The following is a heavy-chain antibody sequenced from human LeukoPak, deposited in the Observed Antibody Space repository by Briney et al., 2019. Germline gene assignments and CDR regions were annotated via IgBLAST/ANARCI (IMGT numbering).Heavy chain of an antibody. CDR1: GFTFSSYW. Sequence: GSLRLSCAASGFTFSSYWMSWIRQPPGKGLEWIGEINHSGSTNYNPSLKSRVTISVDTSKNQLSLKLGSVTAADTAVYYCARHGYYYGSGVYYFDYWGQGTLVTVSS. J-gene: IGHJ4*02. CDR2: INHSGST. D-gene: IGHD3-10*01. CDR3: ARHGYYYGSGVYYFDY. V-gene: IGHV4-34*01.